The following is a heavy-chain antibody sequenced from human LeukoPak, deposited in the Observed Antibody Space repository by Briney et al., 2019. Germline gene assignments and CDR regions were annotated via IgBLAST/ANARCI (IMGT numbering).Heavy chain of an antibody. CDR2: IDEDGSAK. D-gene: IGHD2-2*01. CDR1: GFTFSGYW. J-gene: IGHJ4*02. Sequence: GGSLRLSCAASGFTFSGYWMTWLRQAPGKGPEWVANIDEDGSAKYYLDSVKGRFTISRDNSKNTLYLQMNSLRAEDTAVYYCARVGGTKLDYWGQGTLVTVSS. V-gene: IGHV3-7*01. CDR3: ARVGGTKLDY.